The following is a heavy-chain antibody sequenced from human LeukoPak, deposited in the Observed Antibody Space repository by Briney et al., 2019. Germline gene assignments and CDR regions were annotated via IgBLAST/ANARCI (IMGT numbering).Heavy chain of an antibody. CDR3: ARDGGWYYFDY. D-gene: IGHD6-19*01. CDR2: ISYDGSNK. J-gene: IGHJ4*01. Sequence: GGSLRLSCAASGFTFSSYGIHWVRQAPGKGLEWVAVISYDGSNKYYGDYVKGRFTISRDNSKNTMYLQMNSLRAEDTAVYYCARDGGWYYFDYWGQGTLVTVSS. CDR1: GFTFSSYG. V-gene: IGHV3-30*04.